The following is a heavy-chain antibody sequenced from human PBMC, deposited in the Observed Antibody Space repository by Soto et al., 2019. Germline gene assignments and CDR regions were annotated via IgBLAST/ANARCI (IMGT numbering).Heavy chain of an antibody. CDR2: IVVGSGNT. V-gene: IGHV1-58*02. J-gene: IGHJ6*03. D-gene: IGHD3-10*01. Sequence: SVKVSCKASGFTFTSSAMQWVRQARGQRLERIGWIVVGSGNTNYAQKIKERVTITRDMSTSTAYMELSSLRSEDTAVYYCAARPGYYGSGSTDYYYYYMDVWGKGTTVTVSS. CDR3: AARPGYYGSGSTDYYYYYMDV. CDR1: GFTFTSSA.